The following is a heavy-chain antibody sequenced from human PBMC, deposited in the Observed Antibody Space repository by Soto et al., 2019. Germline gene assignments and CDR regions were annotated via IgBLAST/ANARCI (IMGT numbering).Heavy chain of an antibody. Sequence: PSETLSLTCAVYGGSFSGYYWSWIRQPPGKGLEWIGEINHSGSTNYNPSLKSRVTISVGTSKNQFSLKLSSVTAADTAVYYCARREYFDWLLPYGMDVWGQGTTVTVSS. CDR2: INHSGST. V-gene: IGHV4-34*01. CDR1: GGSFSGYY. CDR3: ARREYFDWLLPYGMDV. J-gene: IGHJ6*02. D-gene: IGHD3-9*01.